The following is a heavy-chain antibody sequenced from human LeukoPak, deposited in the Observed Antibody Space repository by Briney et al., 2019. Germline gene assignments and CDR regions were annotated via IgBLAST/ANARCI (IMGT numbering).Heavy chain of an antibody. J-gene: IGHJ5*02. Sequence: SETLPLTCTVSGGSISSHYWSWIRQHTGKGLAWIGYIYYSGSTNYNPSLKSRVTISVDTSKNQFSLKLSSVTDADTAVYYCARDNVLAAQRRYNWFYPWGQGTLVTVSS. CDR2: IYYSGST. D-gene: IGHD6-6*01. CDR3: ARDNVLAAQRRYNWFYP. V-gene: IGHV4-59*11. CDR1: GGSISSHY.